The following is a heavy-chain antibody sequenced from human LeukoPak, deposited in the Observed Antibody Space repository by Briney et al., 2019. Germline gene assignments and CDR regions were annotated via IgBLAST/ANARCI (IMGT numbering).Heavy chain of an antibody. CDR1: GYSITSSSW. J-gene: IGHJ3*02. V-gene: IGHV4-28*03. CDR2: IYHSGTT. Sequence: SETLSLTCAVSGYSITSSSWWGWIRQPPGKGLEWIGYIYHSGTTYYNPSLQSRVTMSVDTSKNQFSLKLSSVTAVDTAVYYCARADFWGAFDIWGQGTMVTVSS. CDR3: ARADFWGAFDI. D-gene: IGHD3-3*01.